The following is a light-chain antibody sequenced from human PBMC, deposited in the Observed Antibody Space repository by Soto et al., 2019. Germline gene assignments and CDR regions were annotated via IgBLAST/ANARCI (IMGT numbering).Light chain of an antibody. Sequence: QSALTQPPSASGSPGQSVTVSCTGTSSDIGDTHYVSWYQQHPGKAPKLMVYEVSKRPSGVPDRFSGSKSGNTASLTVSGLLAEDEGDYYCGSYAGRDTVVFGSGTKVTVL. J-gene: IGLJ1*01. CDR1: SSDIGDTHY. CDR3: GSYAGRDTVV. V-gene: IGLV2-8*01. CDR2: EVS.